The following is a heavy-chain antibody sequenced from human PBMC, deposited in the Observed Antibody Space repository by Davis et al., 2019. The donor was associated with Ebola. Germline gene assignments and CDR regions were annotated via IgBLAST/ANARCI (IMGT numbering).Heavy chain of an antibody. V-gene: IGHV1-3*01. J-gene: IGHJ4*02. CDR2: INAGNGNT. Sequence: ASVKVSCKASGYTFTSYAIHWVRQAPGQRLEWMGWINAGNGNTKYSQKFQGRVTITRDTSASTVYMELSSLRSEDTAVYYCARDPVRTIFGVVTPYYFDYWGQGTLVTVSS. D-gene: IGHD3-3*01. CDR3: ARDPVRTIFGVVTPYYFDY. CDR1: GYTFTSYA.